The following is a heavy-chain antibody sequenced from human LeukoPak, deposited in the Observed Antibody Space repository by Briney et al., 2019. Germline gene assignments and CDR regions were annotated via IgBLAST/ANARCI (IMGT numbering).Heavy chain of an antibody. CDR2: INPNSGGT. Sequence: ASVKVSCKASGYTFTSYGISWVRQAPGQGLEWMGWINPNSGGTNYAQKFQGRVTMTRDTSISTAYMELSRLRSDDTAVYYCARGMDPYCGGDCYSDYFDYWGQGTLVTVSS. CDR1: GYTFTSYG. D-gene: IGHD2-21*02. V-gene: IGHV1-2*02. J-gene: IGHJ4*02. CDR3: ARGMDPYCGGDCYSDYFDY.